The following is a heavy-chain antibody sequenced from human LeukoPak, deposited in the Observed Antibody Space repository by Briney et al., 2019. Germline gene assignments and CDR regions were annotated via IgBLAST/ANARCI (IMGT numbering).Heavy chain of an antibody. J-gene: IGHJ2*01. Sequence: GGSLRLSCAASGFTFSSYSMNWVRQAPGKGLEWVSSISSSSSYIYYADSVKGRFTISRDNAKNSLYLQMDSLRPEDTAFYYCAKDIVGSYYAPWYFDLWGRGTLVTVSS. D-gene: IGHD1-26*01. V-gene: IGHV3-21*04. CDR2: ISSSSSYI. CDR1: GFTFSSYS. CDR3: AKDIVGSYYAPWYFDL.